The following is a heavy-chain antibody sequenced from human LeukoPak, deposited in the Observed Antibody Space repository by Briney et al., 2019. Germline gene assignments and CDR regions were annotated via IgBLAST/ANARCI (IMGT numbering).Heavy chain of an antibody. D-gene: IGHD5-12*01. CDR3: ARVTYYDSLYYFDY. CDR2: INWNGGST. J-gene: IGHJ4*02. Sequence: GGSLRLSCAASGFTFYDYGLSWVRQAPGKGLEWVSGINWNGGSTVYADSVKGRFTISRDNAKNSLYLQMNSLRAEDTALYYCARVTYYDSLYYFDYWGQGTLVTVSS. V-gene: IGHV3-20*04. CDR1: GFTFYDYG.